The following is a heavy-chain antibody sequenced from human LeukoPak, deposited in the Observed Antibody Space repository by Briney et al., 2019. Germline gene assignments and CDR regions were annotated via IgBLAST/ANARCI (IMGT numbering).Heavy chain of an antibody. Sequence: SETLSLTCTVSGCSISSYYWSWIRQPPGKGLEWIGYIYYSGSTNYNPSLKSRVTISVDTSKNQFSLKLSSVTAADTAVYYCARGDSSGYYEVGYFDYWGQGTLVTVSS. CDR2: IYYSGST. V-gene: IGHV4-59*01. D-gene: IGHD3-22*01. CDR1: GCSISSYY. J-gene: IGHJ4*02. CDR3: ARGDSSGYYEVGYFDY.